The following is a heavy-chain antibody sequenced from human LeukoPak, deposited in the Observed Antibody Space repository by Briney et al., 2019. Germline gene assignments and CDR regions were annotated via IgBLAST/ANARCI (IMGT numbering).Heavy chain of an antibody. CDR1: GFTFSSYS. CDR2: ISSSSSYI. D-gene: IGHD2-2*01. CDR3: ARDRDPGYCSSTSCYSIHHNWFDP. V-gene: IGHV3-21*01. Sequence: GGSLRLSCAASGFTFSSYSMSWVRQAPGKGLEWVSSISSSSSYIYYADSVKGRFTISRDNAKNSLYLQMNSLRAEDTAVYYCARDRDPGYCSSTSCYSIHHNWFDPWGQGTLVTVSS. J-gene: IGHJ5*02.